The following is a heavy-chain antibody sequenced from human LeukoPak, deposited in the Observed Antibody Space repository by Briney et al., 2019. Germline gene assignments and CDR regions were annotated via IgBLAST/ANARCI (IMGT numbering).Heavy chain of an antibody. CDR2: IYYSGST. CDR3: AREVVAAGSDH. CDR1: GGSISSRDYY. V-gene: IGHV4-39*02. D-gene: IGHD2-15*01. Sequence: SETLSLTCTVSGGSISSRDYYWAWIRQPPGKGLEGIGSIYYSGSTYYNPSLKSRVTIFADTSKNQFSLKLSSVTAADTAVYYCAREVVAAGSDHWGQGTLVTVSS. J-gene: IGHJ4*02.